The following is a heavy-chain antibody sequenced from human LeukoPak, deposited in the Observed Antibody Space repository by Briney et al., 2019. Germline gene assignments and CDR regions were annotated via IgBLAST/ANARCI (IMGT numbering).Heavy chain of an antibody. V-gene: IGHV1-18*01. Sequence: ASVKVSCKASGYTFTSYGISWVRQAPGQGLEWMGWISAYNGNTNYAQKLQGRVTMTTHTSTSTAYMELRSLRSDDTAVYYCARATIVGAMGGAYFHYWGQGTLVTVSS. CDR3: ARATIVGAMGGAYFHY. D-gene: IGHD1-26*01. CDR1: GYTFTSYG. CDR2: ISAYNGNT. J-gene: IGHJ4*02.